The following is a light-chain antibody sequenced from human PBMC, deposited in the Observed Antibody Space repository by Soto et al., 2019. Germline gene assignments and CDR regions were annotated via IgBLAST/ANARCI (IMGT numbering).Light chain of an antibody. Sequence: QSALTQPASASGSPGQSITISCTGTSSDVGGYNYVSWYQQHPGKAPKLMIYEVSNRPSGVSNRFSGSKSGNTASLTISGLQAEDEADYYCSSYTSSSTPVVFGGGTKVTVL. V-gene: IGLV2-14*01. CDR3: SSYTSSSTPVV. CDR2: EVS. J-gene: IGLJ2*01. CDR1: SSDVGGYNY.